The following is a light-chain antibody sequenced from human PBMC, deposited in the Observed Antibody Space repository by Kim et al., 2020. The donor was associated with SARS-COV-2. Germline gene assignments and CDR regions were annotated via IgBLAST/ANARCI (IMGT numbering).Light chain of an antibody. V-gene: IGKV3-11*01. Sequence: EIVLTQSPATLSLSPGERATLSCRASQSVSKYLAWYQHKPGQPPRLLIYDASNRATGIPARFSGSGSGTDFTLTISSLEPEDFAVYYCQQRSNWPPTFGGGTKVDIK. CDR2: DAS. J-gene: IGKJ4*01. CDR3: QQRSNWPPT. CDR1: QSVSKY.